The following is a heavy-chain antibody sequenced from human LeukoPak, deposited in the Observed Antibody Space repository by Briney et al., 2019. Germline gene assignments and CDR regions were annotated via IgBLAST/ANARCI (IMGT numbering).Heavy chain of an antibody. J-gene: IGHJ5*02. CDR2: INPNSGGT. CDR3: ARDLIAAAGTSWA. Sequence: GASVKVSCKASGYTFTGYYMHWVRQAPGQGLEWMGWINPNSGGTNYAQKFQGRVTMTRDTSISTAYMELSRLRSDDTAVYYCARDLIAAAGTSWAWGQGTLVTVSS. D-gene: IGHD6-13*01. V-gene: IGHV1-2*02. CDR1: GYTFTGYY.